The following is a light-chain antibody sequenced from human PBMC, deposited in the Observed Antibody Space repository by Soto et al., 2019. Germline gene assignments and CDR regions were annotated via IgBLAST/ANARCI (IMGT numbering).Light chain of an antibody. CDR3: QQYNNWRCP. J-gene: IGKJ2*02. CDR1: QSVSSN. Sequence: EIVMTQSPATLSVSAGERATLSCSASQSVSSNLAWSQQNPGQAPRLLIYGASTRATGIPARFSGSRSGTECTLTISSLQSEDFAVYYCQQYNNWRCPLGQDTRL. CDR2: GAS. V-gene: IGKV3-15*01.